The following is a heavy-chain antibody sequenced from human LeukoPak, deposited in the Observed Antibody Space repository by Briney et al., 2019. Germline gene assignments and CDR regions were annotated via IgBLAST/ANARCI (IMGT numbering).Heavy chain of an antibody. J-gene: IGHJ4*02. V-gene: IGHV3-23*01. CDR3: AKDWGICRSTSRYFDY. CDR2: ISGSGGST. D-gene: IGHD2-2*01. CDR1: GYSFSSYG. Sequence: QPGGSLRFSCAASGYSFSSYGMSWVRQAPGKGLKWVSGISGSGGSTYYADSVKGRFTISRDNSKNTLYLQMNSLRADDTAVYYCAKDWGICRSTSRYFDYWGQGTLVTVSS.